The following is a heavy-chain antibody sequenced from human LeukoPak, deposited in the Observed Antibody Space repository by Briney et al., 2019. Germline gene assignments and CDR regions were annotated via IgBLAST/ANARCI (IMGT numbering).Heavy chain of an antibody. V-gene: IGHV1-8*01. CDR2: MNPNSGNT. J-gene: IGHJ4*02. CDR1: RYTFTSYD. Sequence: ASVKVSCKASRYTFTSYDINWVRQATGQGLEWMGWMNPNSGNTGYAQKFQGRVTMTRNTSISTAYMELSSLRSEDTAVYYCARSIAAAGTPQVYWGQGTLVTVSS. CDR3: ARSIAAAGTPQVY. D-gene: IGHD6-13*01.